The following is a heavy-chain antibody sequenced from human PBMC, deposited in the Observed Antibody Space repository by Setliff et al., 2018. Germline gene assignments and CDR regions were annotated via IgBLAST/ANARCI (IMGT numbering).Heavy chain of an antibody. Sequence: ETLSLSCVASGFTFDNYWMGWVRQPPGKGLEWVANIKPDGTETYYVDSVKGRFTVSRDNPKNSLYLQMSSLRAEDTAIYYCARDRGGASARDHWGQGTLVTSPQ. CDR3: ARDRGGASARDH. CDR1: GFTFDNYW. CDR2: IKPDGTET. D-gene: IGHD1-26*01. J-gene: IGHJ4*02. V-gene: IGHV3-7*03.